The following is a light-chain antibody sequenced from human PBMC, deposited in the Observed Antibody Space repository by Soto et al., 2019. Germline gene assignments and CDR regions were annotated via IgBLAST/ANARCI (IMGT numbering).Light chain of an antibody. CDR2: GAS. J-gene: IGKJ3*01. Sequence: EIVLTQSPGTLSLSPGERVTLSCRASQSVTRSFLAWYQQKPGQAPRLLIYGASSRATGIPDRFSGSGSGPDLTLTISRLEPEDFAVYYCRQYGSSPQAFGPGTKVDIK. CDR1: QSVTRSF. CDR3: RQYGSSPQA. V-gene: IGKV3-20*01.